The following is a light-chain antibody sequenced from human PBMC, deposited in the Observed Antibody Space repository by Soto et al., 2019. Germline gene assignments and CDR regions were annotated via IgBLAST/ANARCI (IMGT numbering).Light chain of an antibody. Sequence: QSGLTQPASVSGSPGQSIPISCTGTNSDVGGYNYVSWYQQHPGKAPKLMIHDVSDRPSGVSNRFSGSKSGNTASLIISGLQAEDEADYYCSSYTSSSTYVFGTGTKVTVL. CDR1: NSDVGGYNY. CDR2: DVS. J-gene: IGLJ1*01. CDR3: SSYTSSSTYV. V-gene: IGLV2-14*01.